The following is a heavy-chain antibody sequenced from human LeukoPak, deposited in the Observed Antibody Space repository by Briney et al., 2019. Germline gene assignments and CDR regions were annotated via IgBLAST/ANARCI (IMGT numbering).Heavy chain of an antibody. CDR2: IHYSGNT. J-gene: IGHJ4*02. CDR1: GYSITSNSDY. Sequence: PSETLSLTCTVSGYSITSNSDYWGWIRQSPGEGLEWIGAIHYSGNTFYNPSLKSRVTMSIDTSKNQFSLKLISVTAADTALYYCARHPGLYFWGQGILVTVSS. CDR3: ARHPGLYF. V-gene: IGHV4-39*01.